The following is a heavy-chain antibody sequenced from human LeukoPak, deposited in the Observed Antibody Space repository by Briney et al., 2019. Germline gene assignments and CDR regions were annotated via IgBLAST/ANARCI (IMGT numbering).Heavy chain of an antibody. CDR3: ARTWIQLFTPDFDL. Sequence: SETLSLTCTVSGGSISSYYWSWIRQPPGKGLEWIGYIYYSGSTNYNPSLKSRVTISVDTSKNQFSLKLSSVTAADTAIYYCARTWIQLFTPDFDLWGQGTLVTVSS. V-gene: IGHV4-59*01. D-gene: IGHD5-18*01. CDR1: GGSISSYY. CDR2: IYYSGST. J-gene: IGHJ4*02.